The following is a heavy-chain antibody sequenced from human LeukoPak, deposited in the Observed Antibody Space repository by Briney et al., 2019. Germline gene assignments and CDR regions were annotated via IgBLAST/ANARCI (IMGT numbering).Heavy chain of an antibody. Sequence: GASVKVSCKASGGTFSSYAISWVRQAPGQGLEWMGGIIPIFGTANYAQKFQGRVTITADESTSTAYMELSSLRSEDTAVYYCARDRTVTTLPTWMRYYYGMDVWGQGTTVTVSS. J-gene: IGHJ6*02. V-gene: IGHV1-69*13. CDR1: GGTFSSYA. CDR2: IIPIFGTA. D-gene: IGHD4-17*01. CDR3: ARDRTVTTLPTWMRYYYGMDV.